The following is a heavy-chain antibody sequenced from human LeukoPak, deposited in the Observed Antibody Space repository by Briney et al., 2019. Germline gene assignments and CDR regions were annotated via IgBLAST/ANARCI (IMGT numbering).Heavy chain of an antibody. CDR3: VKDNYAGYASGGVDWYFDL. D-gene: IGHD2-2*01. V-gene: IGHV3-23*01. J-gene: IGHJ2*01. Sequence: GGSLRLSCAASGFTFSNLAMGWVRQAPGKGLAWVSGISGSGGGTYYVDSVRGRFTISRDNSKNTLFLDMNNMRADDTAVYFCVKDNYAGYASGGVDWYFDLWGRGTLVTVSS. CDR2: ISGSGGGT. CDR1: GFTFSNLA.